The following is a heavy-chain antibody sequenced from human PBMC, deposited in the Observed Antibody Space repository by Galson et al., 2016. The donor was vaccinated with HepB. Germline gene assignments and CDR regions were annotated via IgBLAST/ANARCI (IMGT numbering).Heavy chain of an antibody. V-gene: IGHV4-39*01. J-gene: IGHJ4*02. CDR1: GGSIGSNNYY. CDR2: IYYSGRT. D-gene: IGHD2-2*01. CDR3: ARHEPSFCSSAICYPYYFDY. Sequence: ETLSLTCSVSGGSIGSNNYYWGWIRQPPGKGLEWIGSIYYSGRTFYNPSLQSRVNISVDTSKNQFSLSLNSVTAADTAVYYCARHEPSFCSSAICYPYYFDYWGQGTLVTVSS.